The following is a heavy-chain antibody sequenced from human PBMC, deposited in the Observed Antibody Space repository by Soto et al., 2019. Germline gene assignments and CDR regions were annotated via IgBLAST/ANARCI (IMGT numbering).Heavy chain of an antibody. V-gene: IGHV4-59*01. J-gene: IGHJ4*02. D-gene: IGHD3-16*02. CDR2: IYYSGST. CDR1: GGSISSYY. CDR3: ARSPLNSVIHPYYFDY. Sequence: SETLSLTCTVSGGSISSYYWSWIRQPPGKGLEWIGYIYYSGSTNYNPSLKSRVTISVDTSKNQFSLKLSSVTAADTAVYYCARSPLNSVIHPYYFDYWGQGTPVTVSS.